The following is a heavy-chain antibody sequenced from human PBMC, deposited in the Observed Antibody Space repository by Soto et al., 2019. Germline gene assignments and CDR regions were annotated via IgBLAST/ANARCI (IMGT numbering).Heavy chain of an antibody. CDR2: IIPIFGTA. CDR3: AREAMEYYYDSSGWFDP. CDR1: GGTFSSYA. V-gene: IGHV1-69*01. Sequence: QVQLVQSGAEVKKPGSSVKVSCKASGGTFSSYAISWVRQAPGQGLEWMGGIIPIFGTANYAQKFQGRVTITEDESTSTAYMELSSLRSEDTAVYYCAREAMEYYYDSSGWFDPWGQGTLVTVSS. D-gene: IGHD3-22*01. J-gene: IGHJ5*02.